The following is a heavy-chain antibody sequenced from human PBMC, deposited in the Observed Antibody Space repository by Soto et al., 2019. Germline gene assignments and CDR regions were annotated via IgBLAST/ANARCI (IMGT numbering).Heavy chain of an antibody. CDR1: GFTFSSYE. Sequence: QVQLVASGGGVVQPGRSLRLSCAASGFTFSSYEMHWVRQAPGKGLDWVAIISYDGTTTYYADSVKGRFIISRDNSKNTLYLQMNSLRPEDTAVYYCAKERKGADYWGQGTLVTVSS. J-gene: IGHJ4*02. V-gene: IGHV3-30*18. CDR3: AKERKGADY. CDR2: ISYDGTTT.